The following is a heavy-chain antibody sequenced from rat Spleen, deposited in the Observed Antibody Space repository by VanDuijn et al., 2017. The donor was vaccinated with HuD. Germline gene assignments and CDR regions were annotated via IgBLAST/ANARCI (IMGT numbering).Heavy chain of an antibody. CDR2: ITNTGGST. Sequence: EVQLVESGGGLVQPGRSLKLSCVASGFTFNNYWMTWIRQAPGKGLEWVASITNTGGSTFYPDSVKGRFTISRDNAKSTLYLQMDSLRSEDTATYYCTTYGGLRNWFAYWGQGTLVTVSS. J-gene: IGHJ3*01. CDR3: TTYGGLRNWFAY. V-gene: IGHV5-31*01. D-gene: IGHD4-1*01. CDR1: GFTFNNYW.